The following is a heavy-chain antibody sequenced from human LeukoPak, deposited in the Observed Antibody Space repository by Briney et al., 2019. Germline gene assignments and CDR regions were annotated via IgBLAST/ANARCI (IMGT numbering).Heavy chain of an antibody. J-gene: IGHJ4*02. CDR2: ISYDGSNK. D-gene: IGHD1-26*01. CDR1: GFTFSSYA. V-gene: IGHV3-30-3*01. CDR3: ARDREPGPFDY. Sequence: GGSLRLSCAASGFTFSSYAMHWVRQAPGKGLEWVAVISYDGSNKYYADSVKGRFTISRDNSKNTLYLQMNSLRAEDTAVYYCARDREPGPFDYWGQGTLVTVSS.